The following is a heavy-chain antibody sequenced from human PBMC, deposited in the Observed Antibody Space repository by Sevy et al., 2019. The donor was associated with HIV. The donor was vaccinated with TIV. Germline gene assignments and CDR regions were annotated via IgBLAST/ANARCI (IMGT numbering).Heavy chain of an antibody. Sequence: SETLSLTCTVSGGSITSLYWNWIRQPPGKGLEWIANIYYNGHINYNPSLKGRLTLSLDTSKNQFSLRLSSVTAADTAMYYCAGENAWGRGYSWGQGTLVTVSS. V-gene: IGHV4-59*08. CDR2: IYYNGHI. J-gene: IGHJ4*02. CDR1: GGSITSLY. D-gene: IGHD1-26*01. CDR3: AGENAWGRGYS.